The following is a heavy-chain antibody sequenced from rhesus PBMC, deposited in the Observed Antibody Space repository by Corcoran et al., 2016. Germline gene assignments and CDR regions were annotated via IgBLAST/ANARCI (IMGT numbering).Heavy chain of an antibody. CDR3: ARDRDGGGGWSGDY. Sequence: QVQLQESGPGAVKPSETLSLTCTVSGGSISGYYWTWIRQPPGKGLEWMGDSYSNAERSNYNPSLRIRGTISKATSKIQFSLKLSSGTAADTAVYYCARDRDGGGGWSGDYWGQGVLVTVSS. CDR2: SYSNAERS. D-gene: IGHD6-37*01. CDR1: GGSISGYY. J-gene: IGHJ4*01. V-gene: IGHV4S12*01.